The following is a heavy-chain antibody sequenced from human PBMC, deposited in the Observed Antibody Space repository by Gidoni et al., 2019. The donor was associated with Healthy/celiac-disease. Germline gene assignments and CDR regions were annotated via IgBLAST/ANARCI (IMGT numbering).Heavy chain of an antibody. CDR1: GGSISSGGYY. J-gene: IGHJ4*02. CDR2: IYYSGST. CDR3: ARATLPGSGYYPEGGYFDY. D-gene: IGHD3-22*01. Sequence: QVQLQESGPGLVKPSQTLSLTCTVSGGSISSGGYYWSWIRQHPGKGLEWIGYIYYSGSTYYNPSLKSRVTISVDTSKNQFSLKLSSVTAADTAVYYCARATLPGSGYYPEGGYFDYWGQGTLVTVSS. V-gene: IGHV4-31*03.